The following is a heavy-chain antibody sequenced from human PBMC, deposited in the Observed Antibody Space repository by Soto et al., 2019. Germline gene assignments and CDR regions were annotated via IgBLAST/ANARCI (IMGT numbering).Heavy chain of an antibody. D-gene: IGHD4-4*01. V-gene: IGHV3-7*03. Sequence: EVQLLGSGGGLVQPGGSLRLSCVGSGFTFSTYWMNWVRQAPGKGLEWVANINPDGNVGTYVDSVRGRFTTSRDYAKNSLYLQMNSLRADDTAVYFCAGWGGHDYNYWGQGIMVTVSS. CDR2: INPDGNVG. CDR1: GFTFSTYW. CDR3: AGWGGHDYNY. J-gene: IGHJ4*02.